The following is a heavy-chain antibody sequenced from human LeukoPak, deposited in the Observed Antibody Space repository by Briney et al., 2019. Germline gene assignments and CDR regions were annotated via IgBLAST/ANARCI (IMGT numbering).Heavy chain of an antibody. CDR1: GGSISRYY. Sequence: PSETLSLTCTGSGGSISRYYWSWIRQPPGKGLEWIGYIYYSGSTNYNPSLKSRVTISVDTSKNQFSLKLSSVTAADTAVYYCARGSGFGELSLTYYYYYGMDVWGQGTTVTVSS. D-gene: IGHD3-10*01. CDR2: IYYSGST. CDR3: ARGSGFGELSLTYYYYYGMDV. V-gene: IGHV4-59*01. J-gene: IGHJ6*02.